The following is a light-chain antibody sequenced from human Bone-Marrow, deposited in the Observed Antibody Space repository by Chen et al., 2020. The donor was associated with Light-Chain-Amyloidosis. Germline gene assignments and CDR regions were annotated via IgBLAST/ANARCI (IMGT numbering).Light chain of an antibody. CDR2: DRN. Sequence: QSALTQPPSLSAAPGQNVTISCSGSSSNIGKNYVSWYQQLPGTAPKLLIYDRNKRPSGIPDRFSGTQSRTSAALGITGLQTGDEADYYCGAWDISLSGRVFGGGTRLTVL. J-gene: IGLJ3*02. CDR1: SSNIGKNY. CDR3: GAWDISLSGRV. V-gene: IGLV1-51*01.